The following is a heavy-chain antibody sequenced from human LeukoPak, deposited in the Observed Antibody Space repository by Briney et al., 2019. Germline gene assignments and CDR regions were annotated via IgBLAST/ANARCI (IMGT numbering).Heavy chain of an antibody. J-gene: IGHJ5*02. CDR1: GFTLSYYR. CDR3: ARDPRNKGFDP. V-gene: IGHV3-74*01. Sequence: GGSLRLSCAASGFTLSYYRMHWVRQGPGKGLVWVSTISGDGSTTHYADSVKGRFTISRDNAKNTLYLEMNSLRAEDTAVYYCARDPRNKGFDPWGQGTLVTVSS. CDR2: ISGDGSTT. D-gene: IGHD1/OR15-1a*01.